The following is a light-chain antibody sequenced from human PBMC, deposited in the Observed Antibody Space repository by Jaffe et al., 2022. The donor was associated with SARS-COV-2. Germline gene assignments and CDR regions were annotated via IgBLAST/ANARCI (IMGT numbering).Light chain of an antibody. CDR3: CSYAGNTNFEI. J-gene: IGLJ1*01. Sequence: QSALTQPPSASGSPGQSVTISCTGTSSDVGGYTYVSWYQQYPGKAPKLVIYEVFKRPSGVPDRFFGSKSGNTASLTISGLQAEDEADYYCCSYAGNTNFEIFGTGTKVTVL. V-gene: IGLV2-8*01. CDR2: EVF. CDR1: SSDVGGYTY.